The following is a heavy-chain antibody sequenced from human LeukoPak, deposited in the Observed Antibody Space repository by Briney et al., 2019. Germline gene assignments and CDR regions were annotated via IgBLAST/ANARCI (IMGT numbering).Heavy chain of an antibody. D-gene: IGHD5-18*01. CDR1: GGSFSGYY. CDR3: ARSQLWSPFSY. Sequence: PSETLSLTCAVYGGSFSGYYWSWIRQPPGKGLEWIGEINHSGSTNYNPSLKSRVTISVDTSTNVFSLKLSSVTAADTAVYYCARSQLWSPFSYWGQGTLVTVSS. V-gene: IGHV4-34*01. CDR2: INHSGST. J-gene: IGHJ4*02.